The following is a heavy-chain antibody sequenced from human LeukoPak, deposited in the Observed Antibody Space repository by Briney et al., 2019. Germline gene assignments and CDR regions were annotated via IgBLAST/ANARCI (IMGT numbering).Heavy chain of an antibody. CDR2: INPSGGST. CDR3: ARGAQGYYDSSGYYSPNWFDP. Sequence: ASVKVSCKASGYTFTSYYMHWVRQAPGQGLEWMGIINPSGGSTSYAQKFQGWVTMTRDTSISTAYMELSRLRSDDTAVYYCARGAQGYYDSSGYYSPNWFDPWGQGTLVTVSS. D-gene: IGHD3-22*01. J-gene: IGHJ5*02. CDR1: GYTFTSYY. V-gene: IGHV1-46*01.